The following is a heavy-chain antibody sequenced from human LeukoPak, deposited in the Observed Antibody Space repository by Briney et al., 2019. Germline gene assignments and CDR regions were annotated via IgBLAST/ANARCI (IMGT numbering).Heavy chain of an antibody. CDR2: ISAYNGNT. CDR1: GYTFTSYG. J-gene: IGHJ6*02. D-gene: IGHD3-22*01. CDR3: ARDYYDSSGYLSPLYHYYGMDV. Sequence: ASVKVSCTASGYTFTSYGISWVRQAPGQGLEWMGWISAYNGNTNYAQKPQGRVTMTTDTSTSTAYMELRSLRSDDTAVYYCARDYYDSSGYLSPLYHYYGMDVWGQGTTVTVSS. V-gene: IGHV1-18*01.